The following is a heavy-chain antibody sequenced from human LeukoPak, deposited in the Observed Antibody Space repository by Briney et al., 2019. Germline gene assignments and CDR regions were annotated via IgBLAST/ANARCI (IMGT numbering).Heavy chain of an antibody. D-gene: IGHD3-3*01. V-gene: IGHV3-49*03. CDR2: IRSKTHGGTT. Sequence: GGSLRLSCTASGFTFGDYAMSWFRQAPGKGLEWVGFIRSKTHGGTTEYAAPVKGRFSISRDDSKSIAYLQMNSLKTEDTAVYYCTRDGIPETNWSGYYIDYWGQGTLVTVSS. CDR1: GFTFGDYA. CDR3: TRDGIPETNWSGYYIDY. J-gene: IGHJ4*02.